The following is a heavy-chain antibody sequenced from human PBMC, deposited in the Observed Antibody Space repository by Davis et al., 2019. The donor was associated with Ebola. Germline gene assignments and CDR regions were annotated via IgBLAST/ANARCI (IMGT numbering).Heavy chain of an antibody. J-gene: IGHJ6*02. CDR1: GYTFTSYG. CDR2: ISAYHGHK. CDR3: ASHRRNDYYYYGMDV. V-gene: IGHV1-18*01. D-gene: IGHD1-14*01. Sequence: ASVKVSCKASGYTFTSYGISWVRQAPGQGLEWMGWISAYHGHKNFAQKLQGRVTMTTDTSTSTAYMELRSLRCDDTAVYYCASHRRNDYYYYGMDVWGQGTTVTVSS.